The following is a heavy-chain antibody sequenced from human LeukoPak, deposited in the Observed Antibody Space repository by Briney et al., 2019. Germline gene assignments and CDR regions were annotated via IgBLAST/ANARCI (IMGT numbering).Heavy chain of an antibody. D-gene: IGHD6-13*01. CDR2: YYYSGTT. V-gene: IGHV4-59*01. Sequence: PSETLSLTCTVYGGPISSYYWSWAPQPPGKGLEGIGHYYYSGTTNYVPSLKSRVTISVYTSKNQFSLKLTSVTAADTAVYYCARSPYSSTATYLSCYYGMDVWGQGTTVTVTS. CDR1: GGPISSYY. CDR3: ARSPYSSTATYLSCYYGMDV. J-gene: IGHJ6*02.